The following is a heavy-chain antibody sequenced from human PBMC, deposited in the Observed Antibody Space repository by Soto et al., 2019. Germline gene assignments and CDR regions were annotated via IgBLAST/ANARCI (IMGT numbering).Heavy chain of an antibody. CDR1: GFTFSNYG. CDR2: ISDDGDKR. CDR3: AKARVRIVGANSFDY. Sequence: GGSLRLSCVGSGFTFSNYGMHWVRQPPGKGLEWVALISDDGDKRYYADSVRGRLIISRDNSKDTLYLQMNSLGPGDTAVYFCAKARVRIVGANSFDYWGQGTPVTVSS. D-gene: IGHD1-26*01. J-gene: IGHJ4*02. V-gene: IGHV3-30*18.